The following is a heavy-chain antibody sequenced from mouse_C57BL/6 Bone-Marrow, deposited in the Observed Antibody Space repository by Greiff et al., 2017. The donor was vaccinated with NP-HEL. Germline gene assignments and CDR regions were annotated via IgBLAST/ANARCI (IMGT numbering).Heavy chain of an antibody. V-gene: IGHV5-12*01. Sequence: EVQLVESGGGLVQPGGSLKLSCAASGLTFSDYYMYWVRQTPEKRLEWVAYISNGGGSTYYPDTVKGRFTISRDNAKNTLYLQMSRLKSEDTAMYYCARSSSHWYFDVWGTGTTVTVSS. CDR2: ISNGGGST. CDR1: GLTFSDYY. J-gene: IGHJ1*03. CDR3: ARSSSHWYFDV. D-gene: IGHD1-1*01.